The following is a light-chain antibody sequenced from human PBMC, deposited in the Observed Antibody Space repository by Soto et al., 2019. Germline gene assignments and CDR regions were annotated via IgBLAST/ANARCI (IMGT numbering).Light chain of an antibody. CDR2: VAS. J-gene: IGKJ4*01. Sequence: IPLTQSPSFLSASVGDRVTITCRASQAIGSSLAWYQQKPGKAPKLLIYVASTLLSGVPSRFSGSGSGTDFTLTISSLQPEDFATYFCQQLSLHPLTFGGGTKVE. CDR1: QAIGSS. CDR3: QQLSLHPLT. V-gene: IGKV1-9*01.